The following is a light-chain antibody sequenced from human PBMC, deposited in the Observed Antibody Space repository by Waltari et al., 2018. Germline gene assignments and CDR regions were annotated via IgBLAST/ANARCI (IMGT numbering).Light chain of an antibody. CDR3: CSYAGRATWA. J-gene: IGLJ3*02. CDR2: DVN. V-gene: IGLV2-11*01. Sequence: QSALTQPRSVSGSPGHSVTISCTGTSSDVGGYDYVSWYQQHPGKAPKHGVYDVNKRPAGVPYRFSGSKSGNAASLTISVLQADDEADYNCCSYAGRATWAFGGGTKLTVL. CDR1: SSDVGGYDY.